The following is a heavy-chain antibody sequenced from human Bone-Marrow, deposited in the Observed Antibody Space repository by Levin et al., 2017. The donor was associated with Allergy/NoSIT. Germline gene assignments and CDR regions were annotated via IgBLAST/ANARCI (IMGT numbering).Heavy chain of an antibody. CDR1: GFTFSSYA. Sequence: PGGSLRLSCAASGFTFSSYAMSWVRQAPGKGLEWVSAISGSGGSTYYADSVKGRFTISRDNSKNTLYLQMNSLRAEDTAVYYCAKDDYIWGSYRYTWSTTFDYWGQGTLVTVSS. CDR3: AKDDYIWGSYRYTWSTTFDY. D-gene: IGHD3-16*02. CDR2: ISGSGGST. J-gene: IGHJ4*02. V-gene: IGHV3-23*01.